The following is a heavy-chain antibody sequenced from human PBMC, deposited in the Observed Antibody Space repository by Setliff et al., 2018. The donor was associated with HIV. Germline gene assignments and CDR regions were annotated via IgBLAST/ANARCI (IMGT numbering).Heavy chain of an antibody. D-gene: IGHD3-3*01. CDR3: ARPLSESYNFWGDALAI. J-gene: IGHJ3*02. Sequence: SETLSLTCAVSGGSISSGGYSWSWIRQPPGKGLEWIGYIFHSGSTYYNPSLKSRVTISVDRSKNQFSLKLTSVTAADTAVYYCARPLSESYNFWGDALAIWGQGTMVTVSS. CDR1: GGSISSGGYS. CDR2: IFHSGST. V-gene: IGHV4-30-2*01.